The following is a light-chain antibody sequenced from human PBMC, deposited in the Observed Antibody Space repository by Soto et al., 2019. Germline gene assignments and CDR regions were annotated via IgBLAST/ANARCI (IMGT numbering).Light chain of an antibody. CDR3: LLYYGGARV. CDR1: TGAVTSGYY. V-gene: IGLV7-43*01. CDR2: STS. Sequence: QAVVTQEPSLTVSPGGTVTLTCASSTGAVTSGYYPNWFQQKPGQAPRALMYSTSNKHSWTPARFSGSLLGGKAALTLSGVQPEEEAEYYCLLYYGGARVFGGGTKLTVL. J-gene: IGLJ3*02.